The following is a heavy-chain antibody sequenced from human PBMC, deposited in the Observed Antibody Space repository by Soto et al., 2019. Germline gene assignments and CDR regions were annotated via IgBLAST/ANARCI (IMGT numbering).Heavy chain of an antibody. Sequence: GGSLRLSCAASGFTFSSYAMHWVRQAPGKGLEYVSAISSNGGSTYYANSVKGRFTISRDNSKNTLYLQMGSLGAEDMAVYYCARDGRDNWNYEPGVVYWGQGTLVTVSS. J-gene: IGHJ4*02. V-gene: IGHV3-64*01. D-gene: IGHD1-7*01. CDR1: GFTFSSYA. CDR3: ARDGRDNWNYEPGVVY. CDR2: ISSNGGST.